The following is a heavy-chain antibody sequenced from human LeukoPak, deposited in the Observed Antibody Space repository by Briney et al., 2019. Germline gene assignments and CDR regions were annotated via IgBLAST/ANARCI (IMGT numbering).Heavy chain of an antibody. D-gene: IGHD5-18*01. CDR3: ARERRNTPMDV. CDR2: ISPSSSSI. CDR1: GFTFSTYT. V-gene: IGHV3-21*01. J-gene: IGHJ6*02. Sequence: GGSLRLSCAASGFTFSTYTMNCVRQPPGKGLEWVSFISPSSSSIYYADSVEGRFTVSRDNAKNSLYLQMNSLRAEDTALYYCARERRNTPMDVWGQGTTVTVSS.